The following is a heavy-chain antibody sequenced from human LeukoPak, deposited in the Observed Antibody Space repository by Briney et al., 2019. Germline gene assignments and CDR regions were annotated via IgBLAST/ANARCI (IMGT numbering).Heavy chain of an antibody. Sequence: PSQTLSLTCTVSGGSITTSLSSYFGTWIRQPAGKGLEWIGRVYHSVNSNYNPSLKSRVTMSVDTSKNQFSLKLSSVTAADTAVYYCATDNGAFGLWGRGTLVTVSS. D-gene: IGHD2-8*01. CDR1: GGSITTSLSSYF. V-gene: IGHV4-61*02. CDR2: VYHSVNS. CDR3: ATDNGAFGL. J-gene: IGHJ2*01.